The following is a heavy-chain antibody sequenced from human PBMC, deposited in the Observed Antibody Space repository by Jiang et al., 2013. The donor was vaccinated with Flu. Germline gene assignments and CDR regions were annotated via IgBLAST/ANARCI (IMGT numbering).Heavy chain of an antibody. V-gene: IGHV4-61*02. CDR3: ARDRNYYDSRVWFDP. Sequence: GLVKPSQTLSLTCTVSGGSISSGSYYWSWIRQPAGKGLEWIGRIYPSGSTNYNPSLKGRVTISVDTSKNQFSLKLNSVTAADTAVYYCARDRNYYDSRVWFDPRGQGTLVTVSS. J-gene: IGHJ5*02. CDR1: GGSISSGSYY. D-gene: IGHD3-22*01. CDR2: IYPSGST.